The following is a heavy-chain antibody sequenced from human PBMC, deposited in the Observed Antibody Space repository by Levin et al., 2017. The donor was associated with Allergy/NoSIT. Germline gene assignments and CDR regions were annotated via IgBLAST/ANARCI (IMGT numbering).Heavy chain of an antibody. D-gene: IGHD6-13*01. CDR2: IYSEGGT. Sequence: GESLKISCAASGFAVSRHYMTWVRQAPGKGLEWVSVIYSEGGTYYADSVKGRFTISRDNSKNSLYLQMNSLRAKDTAVYYCARGQYSSSWVFYYGMDVWGQGTTVTVSS. CDR1: GFAVSRHY. J-gene: IGHJ6*02. CDR3: ARGQYSSSWVFYYGMDV. V-gene: IGHV3-53*01.